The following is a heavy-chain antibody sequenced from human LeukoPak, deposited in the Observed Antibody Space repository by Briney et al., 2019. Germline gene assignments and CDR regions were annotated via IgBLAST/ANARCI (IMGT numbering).Heavy chain of an antibody. CDR2: INHSGST. CDR3: ARTGDYGYYYYMDV. D-gene: IGHD4/OR15-4a*01. Sequence: PSETLSLTCAVYGGSFSGYYRSWIRQPPGKGLEWIGEINHSGSTNYNPSLKSRVTISVDTSKNQFSLKLSSVTAADTAVYYCARTGDYGYYYYMDVWGKGTTVTISS. J-gene: IGHJ6*03. CDR1: GGSFSGYY. V-gene: IGHV4-34*01.